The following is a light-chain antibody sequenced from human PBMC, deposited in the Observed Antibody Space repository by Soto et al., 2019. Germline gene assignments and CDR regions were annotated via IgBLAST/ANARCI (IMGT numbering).Light chain of an antibody. CDR2: DVS. J-gene: IGLJ1*01. Sequence: QSVLTQPPSASGSPGQSVTISCTGTSSDVGGYNFVSWYQQYPGKAPKLMIYDVSKRPSGVPDRFSGSKSGNTASLTVSGLQAEDEADYYCSSYAGSNNNNYGFGTGTKVTVL. V-gene: IGLV2-8*01. CDR3: SSYAGSNNNNYG. CDR1: SSDVGGYNF.